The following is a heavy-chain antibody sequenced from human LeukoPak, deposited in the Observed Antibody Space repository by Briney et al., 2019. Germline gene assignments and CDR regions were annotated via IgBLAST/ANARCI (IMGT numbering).Heavy chain of an antibody. J-gene: IGHJ4*02. V-gene: IGHV1-3*01. CDR2: INAGNGNT. Sequence: ASVKVSCKASGYTSTSYAMHWVRQAPGQRLEWMGWINAGNGNTKYSQKFQGRVTITADESTSTAYMELSSLRSEDTAVYYCARGVPYFDYWGQGTLVTVSS. D-gene: IGHD2-2*01. CDR1: GYTSTSYA. CDR3: ARGVPYFDY.